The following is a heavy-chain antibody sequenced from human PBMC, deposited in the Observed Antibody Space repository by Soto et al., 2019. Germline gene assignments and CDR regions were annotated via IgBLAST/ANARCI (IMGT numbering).Heavy chain of an antibody. D-gene: IGHD2-2*01. Sequence: PSETLSLTCAVYGGSFSGYYWSWIRQPPGKGLERIGEINHSGSTNYNPYLKSRVTISVDTSKNQFSLKLSSVTAADTAVYYCARGPSDIVVVPAAMRGQLPFDPWGQGTLVTVSS. CDR3: ARGPSDIVVVPAAMRGQLPFDP. CDR2: INHSGST. J-gene: IGHJ5*02. CDR1: GGSFSGYY. V-gene: IGHV4-34*01.